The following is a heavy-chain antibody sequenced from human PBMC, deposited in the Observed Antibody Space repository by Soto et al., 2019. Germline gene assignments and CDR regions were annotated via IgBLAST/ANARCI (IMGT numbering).Heavy chain of an antibody. J-gene: IGHJ3*02. V-gene: IGHV3-13*01. D-gene: IGHD3-22*01. Sequence: PGGSLRLSCAASGFTFSSYDMHWVRQATGKGLEWVSAIGTAGDTYYPGSVKGRFTISRENAKNSLYLQMNSLRAGDTAVYYCARGYYYDSSGYYFLSTPDAFDIWGQGTMVT. CDR3: ARGYYYDSSGYYFLSTPDAFDI. CDR1: GFTFSSYD. CDR2: IGTAGDT.